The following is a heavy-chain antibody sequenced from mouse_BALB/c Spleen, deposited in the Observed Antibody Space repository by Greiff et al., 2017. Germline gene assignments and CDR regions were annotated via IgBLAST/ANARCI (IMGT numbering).Heavy chain of an antibody. CDR2: INPGSGGT. D-gene: IGHD3-2*01. V-gene: IGHV1-54*01. J-gene: IGHJ3*01. CDR1: GYAFTNYL. Sequence: VQLQQSGAELVRPGTSVKVSCKASGYAFTNYLIEWVKQRPGQGLEWIGVINPGSGGTNYNEKFKGKATLTADKSSSTAYMQLSSLTSDDSAVYFCARETARATEGWFAYWGQGTLVTVSA. CDR3: ARETARATEGWFAY.